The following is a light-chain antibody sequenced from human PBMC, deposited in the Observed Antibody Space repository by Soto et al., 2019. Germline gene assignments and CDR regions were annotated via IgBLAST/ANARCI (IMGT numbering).Light chain of an antibody. CDR2: DAS. Sequence: EILLTQSPGTLSLSPGERATLTCRASQSVTSYLAWYQQKPGQAPRLLIYDASNRATGIPARFSGSGSGTDFTLTISSLQPEDFSVYYCQQRSSWPLITFGQGTRLEIK. CDR3: QQRSSWPLIT. CDR1: QSVTSY. V-gene: IGKV3-11*01. J-gene: IGKJ5*01.